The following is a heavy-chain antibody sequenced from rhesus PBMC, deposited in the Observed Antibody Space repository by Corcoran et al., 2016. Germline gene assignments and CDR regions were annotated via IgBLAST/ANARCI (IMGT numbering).Heavy chain of an antibody. CDR2: IYGSSGST. V-gene: IGHV4-76*01. J-gene: IGHJ2*01. Sequence: QVQLQESGPGVVKPSETLSLTCAVSGGSITSGYDWSWSRQPPGKGLEWIGYIYGSSGSTNYNPSLKNRVTISKDASKNQFSLKLSSVTAADTAVYYCARDGSGYHWYFDIWGPGTPITISS. D-gene: IGHD2-21*01. CDR3: ARDGSGYHWYFDI. CDR1: GGSITSGYD.